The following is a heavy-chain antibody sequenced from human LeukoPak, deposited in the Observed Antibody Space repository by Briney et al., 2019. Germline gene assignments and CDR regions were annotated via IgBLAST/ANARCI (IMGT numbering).Heavy chain of an antibody. V-gene: IGHV5-51*01. CDR2: IYPGDSDT. D-gene: IGHD2/OR15-2a*01. CDR3: ARPANRGDAFDI. J-gene: IGHJ3*02. CDR1: GYSFTSYW. Sequence: GESLKTSWKGSGYSFTSYWIGWVRQMPGKGLEWMGIIYPGDSDTRYSPSFQGQVTISADKSITTAYLQWSSLRASDTAMYYCARPANRGDAFDIWGQGTMVTVSS.